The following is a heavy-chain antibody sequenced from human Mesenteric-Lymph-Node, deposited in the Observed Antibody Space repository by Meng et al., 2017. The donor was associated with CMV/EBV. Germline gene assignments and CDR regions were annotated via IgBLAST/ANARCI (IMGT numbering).Heavy chain of an antibody. Sequence: SVKVSCKASGGTFSSYAISWVRQAPGQGLEWMGGIIPILGIANYAQKFQGRVTITADKSTSTAYMELSSLRSEDTAVYYCARAQRGYCSSTSCYTWGYGWFDPWGQGTLVTVSS. J-gene: IGHJ5*02. CDR2: IIPILGIA. CDR1: GGTFSSYA. D-gene: IGHD2-2*02. V-gene: IGHV1-69*10. CDR3: ARAQRGYCSSTSCYTWGYGWFDP.